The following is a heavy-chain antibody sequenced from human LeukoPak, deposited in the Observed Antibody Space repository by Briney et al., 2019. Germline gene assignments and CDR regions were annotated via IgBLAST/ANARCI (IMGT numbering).Heavy chain of an antibody. D-gene: IGHD1-26*01. J-gene: IGHJ6*03. CDR3: ARGGWSGSYYRYYYYMDV. Sequence: GASVKVSCKASGYTFTGYYMHWVRQAPGQGLEWMGWINPNSGGTNYAQKFQGRVTMTRDTSISTAYMELSRLRSDDTAVYYCARGGWSGSYYRYYYYMDVWGKGTTVTVSS. CDR1: GYTFTGYY. V-gene: IGHV1-2*02. CDR2: INPNSGGT.